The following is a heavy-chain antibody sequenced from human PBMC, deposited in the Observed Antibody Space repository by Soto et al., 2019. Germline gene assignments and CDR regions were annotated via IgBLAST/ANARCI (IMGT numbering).Heavy chain of an antibody. V-gene: IGHV3-30*04. D-gene: IGHD4-17*01. J-gene: IGHJ4*02. Sequence: PGGSLRLSCAASGFTFRSYATHWVRQAPGKGLEWVAVISYDGRDKKHADYVKGRFTISRDNSNKKVYLQMKSLRAEDTAVYYCARDASTGAADYYFDYWGQGTPVTVSA. CDR2: ISYDGRDK. CDR3: ARDASTGAADYYFDY. CDR1: GFTFRSYA.